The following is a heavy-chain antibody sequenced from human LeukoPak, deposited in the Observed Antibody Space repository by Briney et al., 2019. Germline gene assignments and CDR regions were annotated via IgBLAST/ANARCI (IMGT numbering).Heavy chain of an antibody. CDR2: INPNSGGT. V-gene: IGHV1-2*02. CDR3: ARDKYYYDSSGYYYAFDY. Sequence: GGSLRLSCAAPGYTFTGYYMHWVRQAPGQGLEWMGWINPNSGGTNYAQKFQGRVTMTRDTSISTAYMELSRLRSDDTAVYYCARDKYYYDSSGYYYAFDYWGQGTLVTVSS. J-gene: IGHJ4*02. D-gene: IGHD3-22*01. CDR1: GYTFTGYY.